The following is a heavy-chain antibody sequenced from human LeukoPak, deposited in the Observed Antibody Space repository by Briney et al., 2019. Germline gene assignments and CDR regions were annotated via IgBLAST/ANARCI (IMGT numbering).Heavy chain of an antibody. CDR3: AKEEGWGSYPYYYYGMDV. J-gene: IGHJ6*02. V-gene: IGHV3-23*01. CDR1: GFTFSNYA. Sequence: GGSLRLSCAASGFTFSNYAMSWVRQTPGEGLESVSAIGGSGGGTYYADFVKGRFTISRDNSKNTLYLQMNSLRAEDTAVYYCAKEEGWGSYPYYYYGMDVWGQGTTVTVSS. D-gene: IGHD3-16*01. CDR2: IGGSGGGT.